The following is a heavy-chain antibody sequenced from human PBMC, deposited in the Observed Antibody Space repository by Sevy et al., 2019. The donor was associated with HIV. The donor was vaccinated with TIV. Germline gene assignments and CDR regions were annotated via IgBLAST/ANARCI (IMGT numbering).Heavy chain of an antibody. CDR1: GFTFDDYA. CDR2: ISWNSGKI. Sequence: GGSLRLSCAASGFTFDDYAVHWVRQAPGKGLEWVSGISWNSGKIDYADSVKGRFTISRDDAKNSLYLQMNSLRTEDTALYYCAKDIMSGSDRLHWYFDLWGRGTLVTVSS. CDR3: AKDIMSGSDRLHWYFDL. D-gene: IGHD1-26*01. J-gene: IGHJ2*01. V-gene: IGHV3-9*01.